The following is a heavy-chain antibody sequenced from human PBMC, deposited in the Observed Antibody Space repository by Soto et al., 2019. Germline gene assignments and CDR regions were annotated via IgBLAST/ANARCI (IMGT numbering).Heavy chain of an antibody. J-gene: IGHJ4*02. CDR3: ARDRFARFGFDY. V-gene: IGHV4-31*03. Sequence: SETLSLTCTVSGGSLSSGGYYWSWIRQHPGKGLEWIGYIYYSGSTYYNPSLKSRVTISVDTSKNQFSLKLSSVTAADTAVYYCARDRFARFGFDYWGQGTLVTVSS. CDR1: GGSLSSGGYY. CDR2: IYYSGST. D-gene: IGHD3-3*01.